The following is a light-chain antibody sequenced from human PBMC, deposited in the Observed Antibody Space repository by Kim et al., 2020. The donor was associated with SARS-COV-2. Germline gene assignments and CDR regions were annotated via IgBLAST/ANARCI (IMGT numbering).Light chain of an antibody. CDR1: QSVLDHSNNNNY. V-gene: IGKV4-1*01. CDR3: QQYYATPYT. CDR2: WAS. Sequence: RATINCKSSQSVLDHSNNNNYLAWYQQKPGQPPKLLIYWASTRESGVPDRFSGSGSGTDFTLSISSLQAEDVAVYYCQQYYATPYTFGQGTKLEIK. J-gene: IGKJ2*01.